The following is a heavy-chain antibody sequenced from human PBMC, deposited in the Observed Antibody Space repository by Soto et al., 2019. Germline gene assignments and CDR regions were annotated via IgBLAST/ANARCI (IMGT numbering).Heavy chain of an antibody. CDR1: GFTFSSYA. J-gene: IGHJ5*02. V-gene: IGHV3-23*01. Sequence: PGGSLRLSCAASGFTFSSYAMSWVRQAPGKGLEWVSAISGSGGSTYYADSVKGRFTISRDNSKNTLYLQMNSLRAEDTAVYYCAKDVISSTDYDFWSGLLDYSLYFDPWGQGTLVTVSS. CDR3: AKDVISSTDYDFWSGLLDYSLYFDP. D-gene: IGHD3-3*01. CDR2: ISGSGGST.